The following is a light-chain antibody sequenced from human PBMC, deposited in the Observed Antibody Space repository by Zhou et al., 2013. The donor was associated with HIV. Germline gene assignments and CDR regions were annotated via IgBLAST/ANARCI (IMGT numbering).Light chain of an antibody. CDR2: AAS. J-gene: IGKJ2*03. Sequence: AIRITQSPSSLSASTGDRVTITCRASQGISSYLAWYQQKPGKAPKLLIYAASTLQSGVPSRFSGSGSGTDFTLTISCLQSEDFATYYCQQYYSYPPXSFGQGTKLEIK. CDR1: QGISSY. CDR3: QQYYSYPPXS. V-gene: IGKV1-8*01.